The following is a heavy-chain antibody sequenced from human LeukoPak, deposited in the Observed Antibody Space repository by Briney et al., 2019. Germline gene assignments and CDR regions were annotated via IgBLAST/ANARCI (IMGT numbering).Heavy chain of an antibody. D-gene: IGHD6-13*01. CDR3: TRHLADSSSSKNDY. Sequence: GGSLKLSCAASGFTFIGPAMHWVRQASGKGLEWVGRIRSKANSYATAYAASVKGRFTISRDDSKNTVYLQMNSLKTEDTAVYYCTRHLADSSSSKNDYWGQGTLVTVSS. V-gene: IGHV3-73*01. CDR2: IRSKANSYAT. CDR1: GFTFIGPA. J-gene: IGHJ4*02.